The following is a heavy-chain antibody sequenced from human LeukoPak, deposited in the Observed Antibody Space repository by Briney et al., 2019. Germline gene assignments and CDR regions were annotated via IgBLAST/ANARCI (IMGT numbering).Heavy chain of an antibody. CDR3: AAESIVGATTESYVDY. CDR1: GYSISSGYY. Sequence: SETPSLTCAVSGYSISSGYYWGWIRQPPGKGLEWIGSIYHSGSTYYNPSLKSRVTISVDTSKNQFSLKLSSVTAADTAVYYCAAESIVGATTESYVDYWGQGTLVTVSS. V-gene: IGHV4-38-2*01. CDR2: IYHSGST. D-gene: IGHD1-26*01. J-gene: IGHJ4*02.